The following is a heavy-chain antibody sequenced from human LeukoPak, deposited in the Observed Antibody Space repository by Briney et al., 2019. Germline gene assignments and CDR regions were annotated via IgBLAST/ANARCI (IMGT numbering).Heavy chain of an antibody. CDR2: ISSSGSTI. CDR1: GFTFSSYE. V-gene: IGHV3-48*03. Sequence: GGSLRLSCAASGFTFSSYEMNWVRQAPGKGLEWVSYISSSGSTIYYADSVKGRFTISGDNAKNSLYLQMNSLRAEDTAVYYCARDGDYSSSGGFGDYWGQGTLVTVSS. J-gene: IGHJ4*02. D-gene: IGHD6-13*01. CDR3: ARDGDYSSSGGFGDY.